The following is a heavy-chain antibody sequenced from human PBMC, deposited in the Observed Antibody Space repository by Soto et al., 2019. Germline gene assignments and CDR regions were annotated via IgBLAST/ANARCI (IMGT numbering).Heavy chain of an antibody. V-gene: IGHV3-15*07. Sequence: LRLSCAASGFIFSNAWINWVRQAPGGGLEWVGRIKSKVNGATTDFAAPVKGRLAISRDDSRHIVYLQMNSLRIEDTAVYYCTTDSYSTMLVVRFDYWGHGTPVTVSS. J-gene: IGHJ4*01. CDR2: IKSKVNGATT. CDR1: GFIFSNAW. CDR3: TTDSYSTMLVVRFDY. D-gene: IGHD3-22*01.